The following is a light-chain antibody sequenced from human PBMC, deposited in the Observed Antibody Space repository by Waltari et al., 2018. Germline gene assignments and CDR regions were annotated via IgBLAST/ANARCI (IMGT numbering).Light chain of an antibody. CDR3: AAWDDRMNGHWV. J-gene: IGLJ3*02. V-gene: IGLV1-44*01. CDR1: SSNIGDNV. Sequence: QSVLTQPPSASETPGQRVTISCSGSSSNIGDNVVNWYQQLPGKAPKLLIYRNDQRPSGVPHRFSASKSGTSASLAISGLQSEDEADYYCAAWDDRMNGHWVFGGGTKVTVL. CDR2: RND.